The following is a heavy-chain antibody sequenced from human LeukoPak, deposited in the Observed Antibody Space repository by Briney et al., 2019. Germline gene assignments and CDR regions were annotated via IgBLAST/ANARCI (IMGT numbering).Heavy chain of an antibody. V-gene: IGHV3-9*01. Sequence: QPGRSLRLSCAASGFTFDDYAMHWVRQAPGKGLEWVSGISWNSGSIGYADSVKGRFTISRDNAKNSLYLQMNSLRAEDTAVYYCARDMVGLVVVPAAIGYWGQGTLVTVSS. CDR2: ISWNSGSI. D-gene: IGHD2-2*01. CDR3: ARDMVGLVVVPAAIGY. J-gene: IGHJ4*02. CDR1: GFTFDDYA.